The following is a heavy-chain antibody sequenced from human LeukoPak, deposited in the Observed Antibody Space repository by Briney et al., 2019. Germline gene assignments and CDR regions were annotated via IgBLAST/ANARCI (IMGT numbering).Heavy chain of an antibody. D-gene: IGHD3-10*01. CDR1: GGSISGYY. CDR3: ARRKGYYGSGSYYKLDY. V-gene: IGHV4-34*01. CDR2: INHSGST. J-gene: IGHJ4*02. Sequence: SETLSLTCTVSGGSISGYYWSWIRQPPGKGLEWIGEINHSGSTNYNPSLKSRVTISVDTSKNQFSLKLSSVTAADTAVYYCARRKGYYGSGSYYKLDYWGQGTLVTVSS.